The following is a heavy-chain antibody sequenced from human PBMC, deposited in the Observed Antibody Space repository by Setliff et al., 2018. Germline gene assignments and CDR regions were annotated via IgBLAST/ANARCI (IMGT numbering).Heavy chain of an antibody. V-gene: IGHV3-53*01. Sequence: PGGSLRLSCAASGFTFSSYAMSWVRHAPGKGLEWVSVFYTGGSTHYADSVKGRSTISRDNSENTLYLQMDSLRVEDTAVYYCARHSSDYYIDVWGKGTTVTV. D-gene: IGHD5-18*01. CDR1: GFTFSSYA. CDR2: FYTGGST. CDR3: ARHSSDYYIDV. J-gene: IGHJ6*03.